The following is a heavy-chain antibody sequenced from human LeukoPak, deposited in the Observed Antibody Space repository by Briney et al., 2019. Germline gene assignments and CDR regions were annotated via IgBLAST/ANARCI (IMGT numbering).Heavy chain of an antibody. CDR3: ARGAWNYYYYYMDV. V-gene: IGHV4-34*01. CDR2: INHSGST. J-gene: IGHJ6*03. Sequence: SETLSLSCAVYGGSFSGYYWSWIRQPPGKGLEWIREINHSGSTNYNPSLKSRVTISVDTSKNQFSLKLSSVTAADTAVYYCARGAWNYYYYYMDVWGKGTTVTVSS. CDR1: GGSFSGYY. D-gene: IGHD1-1*01.